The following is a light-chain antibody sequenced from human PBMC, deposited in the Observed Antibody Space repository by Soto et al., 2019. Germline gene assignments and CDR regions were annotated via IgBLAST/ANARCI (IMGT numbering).Light chain of an antibody. Sequence: DIQMTQSPSSLSASVGDRVTITCRASQSIISYLNWYHQKPGKAPKLLIYAASSLQSGVPSRFSGSGSGTDFTLTISSLQPADVATYYCQQSYSIPYTFGQGTKLEIK. CDR2: AAS. V-gene: IGKV1-39*01. CDR1: QSIISY. J-gene: IGKJ2*01. CDR3: QQSYSIPYT.